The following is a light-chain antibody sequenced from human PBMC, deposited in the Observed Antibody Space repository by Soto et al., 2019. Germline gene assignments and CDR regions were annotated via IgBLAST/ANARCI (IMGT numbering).Light chain of an antibody. CDR3: QQYHNWPPALT. V-gene: IGKV3-15*01. J-gene: IGKJ4*01. Sequence: EIVMTQSPATLSVSPGERATLSCRASQSVSSNLAWYQQKPGQAPRLLIYVASTRATGIPARFSGSGSGTEFPLTISSLQSEDFAVYYCQQYHNWPPALTFGGGTKVEIK. CDR2: VAS. CDR1: QSVSSN.